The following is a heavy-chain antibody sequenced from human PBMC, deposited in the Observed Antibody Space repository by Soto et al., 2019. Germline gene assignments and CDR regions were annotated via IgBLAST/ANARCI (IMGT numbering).Heavy chain of an antibody. CDR1: GFTFSSYA. J-gene: IGHJ4*02. CDR2: ISGSGGST. Sequence: GGSLRLSCAASGFTFSSYAMSWVRQAPGKGLEWVSAISGSGGSTYYADSVKGRFTISRDNSKNTLYLQMNSLRAEDTAVYYCAKAKDIVLVLSATRYFSAIYYWGQRTLVPVSS. CDR3: AKAKDIVLVLSATRYFSAIYY. D-gene: IGHD2-15*01. V-gene: IGHV3-23*01.